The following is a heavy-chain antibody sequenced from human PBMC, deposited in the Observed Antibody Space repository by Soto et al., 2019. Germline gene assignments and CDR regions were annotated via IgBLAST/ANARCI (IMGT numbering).Heavy chain of an antibody. Sequence: PWGSLLLSCAASGFTFSSYAIPWVRQAPGKGLEWVAVISYDGTNKYYADSEKGRLTISRDNSENTLYLQMNSLRAEDTAVYYCAKVSSGWYSGSDHWGQGTLVTVSS. D-gene: IGHD6-19*01. CDR1: GFTFSSYA. CDR3: AKVSSGWYSGSDH. V-gene: IGHV3-30*18. CDR2: ISYDGTNK. J-gene: IGHJ4*02.